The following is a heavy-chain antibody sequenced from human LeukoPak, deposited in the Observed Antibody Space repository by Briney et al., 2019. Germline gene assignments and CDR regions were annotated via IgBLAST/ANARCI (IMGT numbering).Heavy chain of an antibody. J-gene: IGHJ6*03. D-gene: IGHD1-1*01. Sequence: PGGSLRLSCTASGLTFSSFGMHWVCQAPDKGLEWVAVIRLDANNKYYADSVKGRFTISRDNSKNTLYLQINSLTAEDTAVYYCARLERELLGYYYYYMDVWGKGTTVTVSS. CDR1: GLTFSSFG. V-gene: IGHV3-33*01. CDR2: IRLDANNK. CDR3: ARLERELLGYYYYYMDV.